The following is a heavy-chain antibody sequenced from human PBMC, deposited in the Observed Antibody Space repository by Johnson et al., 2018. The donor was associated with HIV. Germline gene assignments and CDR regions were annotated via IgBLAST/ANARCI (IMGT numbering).Heavy chain of an antibody. D-gene: IGHD3-22*01. CDR2: INSDGSST. CDR3: ARVTTMIVVVFAFDI. V-gene: IGHV3-74*02. CDR1: GFTFDSYW. J-gene: IGHJ3*02. Sequence: VQLVESGGGLVKPGGSLRLSCAASGFTFDSYWMHWVRQAPGKGLVWVSRINSDGSSTTYADSVKGRFTISRDNAKNTVYLQMNSLRGEDTAVYYCARVTTMIVVVFAFDIWGQGTMVTVSS.